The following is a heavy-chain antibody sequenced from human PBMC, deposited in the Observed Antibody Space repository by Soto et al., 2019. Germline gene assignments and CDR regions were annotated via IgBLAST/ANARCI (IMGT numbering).Heavy chain of an antibody. CDR2: ISYDGSNK. V-gene: IGHV3-30-3*01. CDR3: ARADYGGDYFDY. J-gene: IGHJ4*02. CDR1: GFTFSSYA. Sequence: QVQLVESGGGVVQPGRSLRLSCAASGFTFSSYATHWVRQAPVKGLEWVAVISYDGSNKYYADSVKGRFTISRDNSKNTLYLQMNSLRAEDTAVYYCARADYGGDYFDYWGQGTLVTVSS. D-gene: IGHD2-21*01.